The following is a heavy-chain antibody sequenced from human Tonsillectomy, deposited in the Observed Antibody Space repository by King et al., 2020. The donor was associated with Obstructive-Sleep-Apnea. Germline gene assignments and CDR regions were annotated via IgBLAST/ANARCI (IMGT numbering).Heavy chain of an antibody. V-gene: IGHV4-30-4*01. CDR2: IYYSGST. D-gene: IGHD5-12*01. J-gene: IGHJ4*02. Sequence: VQLQESGPGLVKPSQTLSLTCTVSGGSISSGDYYWSWIRQPPGKGLEWIGYIYYSGSTYYNPSLKSRVTISVDTSKNQFSLKLSSVTAADTAVYYCARESSKGYSGYGGVDYWGQGTLVTVSS. CDR3: ARESSKGYSGYGGVDY. CDR1: GGSISSGDYY.